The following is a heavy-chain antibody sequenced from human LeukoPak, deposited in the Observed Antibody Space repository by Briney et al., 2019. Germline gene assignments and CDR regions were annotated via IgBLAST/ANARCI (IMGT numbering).Heavy chain of an antibody. Sequence: GGSLRLSCAASGFTFSSYAMHWVRQAPGEGLEWVAVISYDGSNKYYADSVKGRFTISRDNSKNTLYLQMNSLRAEDTAVYYCAKDRQNYYDIMEFDYWGQGTLVTVSS. CDR3: AKDRQNYYDIMEFDY. D-gene: IGHD3-22*01. CDR2: ISYDGSNK. CDR1: GFTFSSYA. J-gene: IGHJ4*02. V-gene: IGHV3-30*04.